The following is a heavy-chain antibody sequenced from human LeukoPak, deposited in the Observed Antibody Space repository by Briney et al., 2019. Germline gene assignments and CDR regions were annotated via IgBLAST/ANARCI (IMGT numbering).Heavy chain of an antibody. CDR2: ISSSGSTI. Sequence: PGGSLRLSCAASGFTFSSYEMNWVRQAPGKGLEWVSYISSSGSTIYYADSVKGRFTISRDNAKNSLYLQMNSLRAEDTAVYYCARDYCSGGSCYSLPGYWGQGTLVTVSS. CDR1: GFTFSSYE. J-gene: IGHJ4*02. D-gene: IGHD2-15*01. V-gene: IGHV3-48*03. CDR3: ARDYCSGGSCYSLPGY.